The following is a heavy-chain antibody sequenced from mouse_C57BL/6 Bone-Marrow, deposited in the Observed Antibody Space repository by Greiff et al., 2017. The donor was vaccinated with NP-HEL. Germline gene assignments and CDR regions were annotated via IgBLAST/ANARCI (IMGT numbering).Heavy chain of an antibody. Sequence: QVQLQQSGAELVMPGASVKLSCKASGYTFTSYWMHWVKQRPGQGLEWIGEIDPSDSYTNYNQKFKGKSTLTVDKSSSTAYMQLSSLTSEDSAVYYCASAYYSNFWFAYWGQGTLVTVSA. CDR3: ASAYYSNFWFAY. J-gene: IGHJ3*01. CDR2: IDPSDSYT. V-gene: IGHV1-69*01. CDR1: GYTFTSYW. D-gene: IGHD2-5*01.